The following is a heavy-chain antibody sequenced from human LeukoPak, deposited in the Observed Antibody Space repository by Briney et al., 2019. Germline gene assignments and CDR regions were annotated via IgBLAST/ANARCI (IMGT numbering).Heavy chain of an antibody. Sequence: ASVKVSCKASGYTFTGYYMHWVRQAPGQGLEWMGWISGYIGNTHYAQKFQGRVTMTRNTSISTAYMELSSLRSEDTAVYYCARAPLLRFLEWLLPNWFDPWGQGTLVTVSS. CDR3: ARAPLLRFLEWLLPNWFDP. V-gene: IGHV1-8*02. J-gene: IGHJ5*02. D-gene: IGHD3-3*01. CDR1: GYTFTGYY. CDR2: ISGYIGNT.